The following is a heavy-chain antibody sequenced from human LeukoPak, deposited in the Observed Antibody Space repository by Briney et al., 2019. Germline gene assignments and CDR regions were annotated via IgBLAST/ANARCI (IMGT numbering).Heavy chain of an antibody. Sequence: PSETLSLTCAVSGGSISSGGFSWSWIRQSPGKGLEYIGYLYQGGSTYYNPSLSSRVTISGDRSKNHFFLTLTSVTAADTAVYYCARYSSSSWYYFDYWGQGTLVTVSS. CDR3: ARYSSSSWYYFDY. V-gene: IGHV4-30-2*06. CDR1: GGSISSGGFS. D-gene: IGHD6-13*01. CDR2: LYQGGST. J-gene: IGHJ4*02.